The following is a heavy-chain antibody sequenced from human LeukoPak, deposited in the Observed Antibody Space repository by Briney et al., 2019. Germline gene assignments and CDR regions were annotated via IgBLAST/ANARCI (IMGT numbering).Heavy chain of an antibody. Sequence: PGGSLRLSCAASGFTVSSSHMSWDRQAPGKGLEWVSTIYSDGNSIHADSVKGRFTTSRDNSKNTLYLQMNSLRVEDTAVYYCARVASDPWGQGTLVTVSS. CDR1: GFTVSSSH. J-gene: IGHJ5*02. V-gene: IGHV3-66*01. CDR2: IYSDGNS. CDR3: ARVASDP.